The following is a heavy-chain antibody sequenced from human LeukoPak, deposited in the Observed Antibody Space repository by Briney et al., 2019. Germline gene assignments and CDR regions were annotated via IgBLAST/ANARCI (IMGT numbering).Heavy chain of an antibody. V-gene: IGHV3-74*01. CDR2: INSDGNST. Sequence: PGGSLRLSCAASGFTFNRYWMHWVRQAPGKGPVWVSRINSDGNSTSYADSVKGRFTISRDNAKNTLYLQMNSLRAEDTAVYYCARAYYDSSGRYFDYWGQGTLVTVSS. CDR1: GFTFNRYW. CDR3: ARAYYDSSGRYFDY. J-gene: IGHJ4*02. D-gene: IGHD3-22*01.